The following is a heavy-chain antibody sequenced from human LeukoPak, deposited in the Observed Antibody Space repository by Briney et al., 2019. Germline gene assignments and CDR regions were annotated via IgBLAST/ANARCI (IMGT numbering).Heavy chain of an antibody. V-gene: IGHV3-30-3*01. CDR3: ARGPSGGYFDY. Sequence: GGSLRLSCAASGFTFDDYAMHWVRQAPGKGLEWVAVISYDGSNKYYADSVKGRFTISRDNSKNTLYLQMNSLRAEDTAVYYCARGPSGGYFDYWGQGTLVTVSS. CDR1: GFTFDDYA. J-gene: IGHJ4*02. CDR2: ISYDGSNK. D-gene: IGHD4-23*01.